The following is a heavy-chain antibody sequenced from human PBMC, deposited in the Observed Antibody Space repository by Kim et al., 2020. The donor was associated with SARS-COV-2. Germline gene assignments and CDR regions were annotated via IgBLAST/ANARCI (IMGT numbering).Heavy chain of an antibody. CDR2: IGHDGTFT. CDR1: GFTFSPYG. V-gene: IGHV3-33*01. J-gene: IGHJ4*02. CDR3: VRDLGKGAYFDY. Sequence: GGSLRLSCAASGFTFSPYGMHWVRQTPGRGLEWVGVIGHDGTFTSYADSLKGRLTISRDNSQNALYLEMNSLRAEDTALYYCVRDLGKGAYFDYWGRGTLVTVSS.